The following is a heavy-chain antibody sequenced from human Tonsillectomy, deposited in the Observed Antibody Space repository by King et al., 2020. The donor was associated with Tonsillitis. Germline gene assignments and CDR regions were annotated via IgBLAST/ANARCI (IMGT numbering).Heavy chain of an antibody. CDR1: GGSISSGGYS. Sequence: QLQESGSGLVKPSQTLSLTCAVSGGSISSGGYSWSWIRQPPRKGLEWIGYIYQSGSTYYNPSLKSRVTISVDRSKNQFSLKLRSVTAADTTVYYCARVVYDYGDYRVGYFDYWGQGTLVTVSS. V-gene: IGHV4-30-2*01. J-gene: IGHJ4*02. CDR2: IYQSGST. D-gene: IGHD4-17*01. CDR3: ARVVYDYGDYRVGYFDY.